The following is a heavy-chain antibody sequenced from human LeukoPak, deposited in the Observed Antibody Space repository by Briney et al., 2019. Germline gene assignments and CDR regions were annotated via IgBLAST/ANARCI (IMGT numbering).Heavy chain of an antibody. CDR1: GFTFSSYA. J-gene: IGHJ4*02. CDR3: WALYGSGSEFDY. D-gene: IGHD3-10*01. Sequence: PGGTLRLSCAASGFTFSSYAMTWVRQAPGKGLDWVSGLSGGGSSGVSTYYADSVKGRFTISRDNSKNTLYLQMNSLRAEDTAVYYCWALYGSGSEFDYWGQGTLVTVSS. V-gene: IGHV3-23*01. CDR2: LSGGGSSGVST.